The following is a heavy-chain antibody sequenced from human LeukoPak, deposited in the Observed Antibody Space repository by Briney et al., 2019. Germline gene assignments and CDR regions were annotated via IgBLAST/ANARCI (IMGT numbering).Heavy chain of an antibody. D-gene: IGHD3-10*01. CDR3: AHYYGSGHPFDY. V-gene: IGHV4-39*07. CDR2: IYYSGST. Sequence: PSETLSLTCTVSGGSISSSSYYWGWIRQPPGKGLEWIGSIYYSGSTYYNPSLKSRVTISVDTSKNQFSLKLSSVAAADTAVYYCAHYYGSGHPFDYWGQGTLVTVSS. J-gene: IGHJ4*02. CDR1: GGSISSSSYY.